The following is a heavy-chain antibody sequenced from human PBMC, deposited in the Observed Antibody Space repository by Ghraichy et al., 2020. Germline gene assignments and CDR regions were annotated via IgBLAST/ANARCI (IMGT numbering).Heavy chain of an antibody. V-gene: IGHV4-61*01. D-gene: IGHD2-2*01. J-gene: IGHJ6*02. Sequence: SETLSLTCSVSGGSVSSGSYYWTWIRQPPGKGLEWIGYIYHSGSTNYNPSLKSRVTISVDTSWNQFSLDLTSVTAADSAVYYCARTYCSSTTCRAYYGLDVWGQGTTVTGSS. CDR3: ARTYCSSTTCRAYYGLDV. CDR1: GGSVSSGSYY. CDR2: IYHSGST.